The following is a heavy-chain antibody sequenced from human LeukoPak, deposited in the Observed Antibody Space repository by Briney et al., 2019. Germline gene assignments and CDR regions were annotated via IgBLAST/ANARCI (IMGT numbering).Heavy chain of an antibody. V-gene: IGHV4-38-2*02. J-gene: IGHJ6*03. D-gene: IGHD6-19*01. Sequence: PSETLSLTCSVSGYSINSGYYWGWIRQPPGKGLEWIGSVYHSGHTNYDPSLKSRVTISVDTSKNQFSLRLNSVTAADTAVYYCARDAVVVAGSDPYYYVDVWGKGTTVTVSS. CDR2: VYHSGHT. CDR3: ARDAVVVAGSDPYYYVDV. CDR1: GYSINSGYY.